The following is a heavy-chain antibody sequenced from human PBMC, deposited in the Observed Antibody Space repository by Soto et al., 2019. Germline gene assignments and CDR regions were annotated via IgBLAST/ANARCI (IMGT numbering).Heavy chain of an antibody. V-gene: IGHV4-39*01. J-gene: IGHJ5*02. CDR3: ARCGISIVVDSGWFDP. CDR2: IHKSGST. CDR1: GGSVSNSDYY. Sequence: SETLSLTCTVSGGSVSNSDYYWGWIRQPPGTGVEWIGTIHKSGSTYYNPSHKSQVTISLDMSQNEFSLRLSSATAADTAVYYCARCGISIVVDSGWFDPWGQGTLVTVSS. D-gene: IGHD2-15*01.